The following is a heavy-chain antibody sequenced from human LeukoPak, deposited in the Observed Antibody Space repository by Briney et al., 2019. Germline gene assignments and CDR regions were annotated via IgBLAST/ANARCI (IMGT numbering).Heavy chain of an antibody. CDR2: IKQDGSEK. CDR3: ARGCRNSYGPLDY. V-gene: IGHV3-7*01. CDR1: GFTFSSYW. J-gene: IGHJ4*02. Sequence: PGGSLRLSCAASGFTFSSYWMSWVRQAPGKGLEWVANIKQDGSEKYYVDSVKGRFTISRDNAKNSLYLQMNSLRAEDTAVYYCARGCRNSYGPLDYWGQGTLVTVSS. D-gene: IGHD5-18*01.